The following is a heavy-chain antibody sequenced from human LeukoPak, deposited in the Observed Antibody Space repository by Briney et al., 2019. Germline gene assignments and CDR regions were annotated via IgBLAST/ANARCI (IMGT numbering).Heavy chain of an antibody. Sequence: ASVKVSCKASGYTFTGYYMHWVRQAPEQGLEWMGRINPNSGGTNYAQKFQGRVTMTRDTSISTAYMELSRLRSDDTAVYYCARTYDPGAFDIWGQGTMVTVSS. J-gene: IGHJ3*02. CDR2: INPNSGGT. CDR3: ARTYDPGAFDI. CDR1: GYTFTGYY. D-gene: IGHD3-16*01. V-gene: IGHV1-2*06.